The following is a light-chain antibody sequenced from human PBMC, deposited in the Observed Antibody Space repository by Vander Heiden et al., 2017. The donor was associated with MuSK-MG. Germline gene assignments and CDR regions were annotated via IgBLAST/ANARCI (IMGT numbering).Light chain of an antibody. V-gene: IGKV2-28*01. CDR1: RSPRQSNGYYL. CDR2: VCS. CDR3: KRALQTPLT. Sequence: TPGVPAANSCRSCRSPRQSNGYYLLDWYLQQRGQSTQLLYDVCSSRAAGAPDRFSGSGSGTDFTLKISIVDAEDVGVYYCKRALQTPLTFGGGTKVEIK. J-gene: IGKJ4*01.